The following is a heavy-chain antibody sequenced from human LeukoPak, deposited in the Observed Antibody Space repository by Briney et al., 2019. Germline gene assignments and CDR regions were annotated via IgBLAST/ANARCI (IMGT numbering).Heavy chain of an antibody. CDR2: INHSGST. CDR1: GVSFSGYY. D-gene: IGHD1-1*01. V-gene: IGHV4-34*01. CDR3: ARRGTYYYYYGMDV. J-gene: IGHJ6*02. Sequence: SETLSLTCAVYGVSFSGYYWSWIRQPPGKGLEWIGEINHSGSTNYNPSLKSRVTISVDTSKNQFSLKLSSVTAADTAVYYCARRGTYYYYYGMDVWGQGTTVTVSS.